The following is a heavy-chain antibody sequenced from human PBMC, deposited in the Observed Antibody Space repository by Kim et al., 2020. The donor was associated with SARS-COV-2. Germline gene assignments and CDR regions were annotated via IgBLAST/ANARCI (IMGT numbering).Heavy chain of an antibody. J-gene: IGHJ4*02. Sequence: LKMRVTISVDTSKNQFSLKLSSVTAADTAVYYCARQEIVVVTAIPKPDYWGQGTLVTVSS. D-gene: IGHD2-21*02. V-gene: IGHV4-39*01. CDR3: ARQEIVVVTAIPKPDY.